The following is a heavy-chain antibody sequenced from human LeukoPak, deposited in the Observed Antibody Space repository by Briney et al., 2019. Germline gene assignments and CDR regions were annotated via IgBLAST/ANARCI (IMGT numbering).Heavy chain of an antibody. CDR2: INPNSGGT. CDR1: GYTFTSYY. D-gene: IGHD1-26*01. V-gene: IGHV1-2*02. Sequence: GASVKVSCKASGYTFTSYYMHWVRQAPGQGLEWMGWINPNSGGTNYAQKFQGRVTITRDTSISTAYMELSRLRSDDTAVYYCARDRGGATRRGFDYWGQGTLVTVSS. CDR3: ARDRGGATRRGFDY. J-gene: IGHJ4*02.